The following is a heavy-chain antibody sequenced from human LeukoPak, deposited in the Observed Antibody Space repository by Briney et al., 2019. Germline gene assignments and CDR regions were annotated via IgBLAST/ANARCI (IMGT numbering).Heavy chain of an antibody. V-gene: IGHV1-8*01. J-gene: IGHJ5*02. D-gene: IGHD5-12*01. CDR3: ARANGGYDS. CDR2: VSPNSGNT. Sequence: ASVKVSCKTSGYIFTNFDIHWVRQAAGQGLEWMGWVSPNSGNTDYAQKFQGRVTMTSNTSITTAYMELSSLRSGDTAIYYCARANGGYDSWGQGTLLTVTS. CDR1: GYIFTNFD.